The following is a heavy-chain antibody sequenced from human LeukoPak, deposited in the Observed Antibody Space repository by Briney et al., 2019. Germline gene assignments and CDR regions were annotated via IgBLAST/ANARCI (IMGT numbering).Heavy chain of an antibody. Sequence: GGSLRLSCAASGFTFSSYAMSWVRQAPGKGLEWVSAISGSGGSTYYADSVKGRFTISRDNSKNTLYLQMNSLRAEDTAVYYCAKWGRGYYYGSGSYYFDYWAREPWSPSPQ. CDR1: GFTFSSYA. CDR3: AKWGRGYYYGSGSYYFDY. D-gene: IGHD3-10*01. V-gene: IGHV3-23*01. CDR2: ISGSGGST. J-gene: IGHJ4*02.